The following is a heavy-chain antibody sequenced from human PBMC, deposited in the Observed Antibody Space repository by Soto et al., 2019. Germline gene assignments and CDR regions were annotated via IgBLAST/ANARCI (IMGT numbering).Heavy chain of an antibody. V-gene: IGHV1-69*02. CDR2: IIPILGIA. Sequence: SVKVSCKASGGTFSSYTISWVRQAPGQGLEWMGRIIPILGIANYAQKFQGRVTITADKSTSTVYMELSSLRSEDTAVYYCARVPRGYSYGSRAFDIWGQGTMVTVSS. J-gene: IGHJ3*02. CDR3: ARVPRGYSYGSRAFDI. CDR1: GGTFSSYT. D-gene: IGHD5-18*01.